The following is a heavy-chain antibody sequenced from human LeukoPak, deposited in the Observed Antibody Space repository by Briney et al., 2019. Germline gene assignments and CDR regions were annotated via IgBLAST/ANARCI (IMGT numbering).Heavy chain of an antibody. CDR1: GFTFSSYA. CDR2: ISYDGSNK. V-gene: IGHV3-30-3*01. Sequence: GRSLRLSCAASGFTFSSYAMHWVRQAPGKGLEWVAVISYDGSNKYYADSVKGRFTVSRDNAKNSLYLQMNSLRAEDTALYYCAKDMRDVDTGIIDYWGQGTLVTVST. CDR3: AKDMRDVDTGIIDY. D-gene: IGHD5-18*01. J-gene: IGHJ4*02.